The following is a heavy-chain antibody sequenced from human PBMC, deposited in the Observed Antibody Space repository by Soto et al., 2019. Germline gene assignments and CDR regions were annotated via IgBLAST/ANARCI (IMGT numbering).Heavy chain of an antibody. CDR1: GFTFSNYV. J-gene: IGHJ4*02. CDR2: ISYDGSSK. Sequence: XGSLRLSYAASGFTFSNYVMQWVRQAPGKGLEWVAVISYDGSSKFYADSEGRFTISRDNSKNTLYLQMNSLRAEDTAVYYCTNGRRQQPPLDWGQGTLVTVSS. V-gene: IGHV3-30*18. D-gene: IGHD6-13*01. CDR3: TNGRRQQPPLD.